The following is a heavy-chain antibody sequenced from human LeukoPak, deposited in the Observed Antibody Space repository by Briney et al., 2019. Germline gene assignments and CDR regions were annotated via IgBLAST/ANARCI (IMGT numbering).Heavy chain of an antibody. V-gene: IGHV4-34*01. CDR3: AGGPHYYGDYIRYFPDAFHV. J-gene: IGHJ3*01. CDR1: GASFSEYV. Sequence: SETLSLTCVVSGASFSEYVWNWVRQSPAEGLEWIGEINHGGGATYNPYLMGRVTTSADTSKNQFSLKLSSVTAADPAVYFCAGGPHYYGDYIRYFPDAFHVWRRGTVVSVSS. D-gene: IGHD4-17*01. CDR2: INHGGGA.